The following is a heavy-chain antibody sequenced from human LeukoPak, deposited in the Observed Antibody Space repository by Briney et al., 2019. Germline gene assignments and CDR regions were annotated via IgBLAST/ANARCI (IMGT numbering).Heavy chain of an antibody. Sequence: SETLSLTCTVSGGSISSYYSSWIRQPPGKGRGWIGYIYYSVSTNYNPSLQRRSTISVHTSKTQSSLKLSSVTAADTAVYYCARHGTVKYCSGGSCYSDAGLADYWGQGTLVTVSS. V-gene: IGHV4-59*08. CDR1: GGSISSYY. CDR2: IYYSVST. J-gene: IGHJ4*02. D-gene: IGHD2-15*01. CDR3: ARHGTVKYCSGGSCYSDAGLADY.